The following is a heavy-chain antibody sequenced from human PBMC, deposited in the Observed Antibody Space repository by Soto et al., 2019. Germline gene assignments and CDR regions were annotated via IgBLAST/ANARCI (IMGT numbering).Heavy chain of an antibody. D-gene: IGHD3-9*01. Sequence: EVQVLATGGGLIQPGGSLRLSCAASGFTVNSNYMSWVRQAPGEGLQWVSITNTGGTTSYADSVKDRFTVSRDNTKNRLYPKMTGPRAENTAVYYCAKGDGFILAVWGQGTTVSVSS. V-gene: IGHV3-53*02. CDR2: TNTGGTT. J-gene: IGHJ6*02. CDR1: GFTVNSNY. CDR3: AKGDGFILAV.